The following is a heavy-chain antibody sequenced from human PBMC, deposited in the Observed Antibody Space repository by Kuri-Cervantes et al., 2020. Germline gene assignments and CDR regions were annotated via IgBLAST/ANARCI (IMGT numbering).Heavy chain of an antibody. CDR3: AGSHCSSTSCSILGYYYYYGIDV. V-gene: IGHV3-30*03. CDR2: ISYDGSNK. CDR1: GFTFSSYG. D-gene: IGHD2-2*01. Sequence: GESLKISCAASGFTFSSYGMHWVRQAPGKGLEWVAVISYDGSNKYYADSVKGRFTTSRDNSKNTLYLQMNSLRAEDTAVYYCAGSHCSSTSCSILGYYYYYGIDVWGQGTTVTVSS. J-gene: IGHJ6*02.